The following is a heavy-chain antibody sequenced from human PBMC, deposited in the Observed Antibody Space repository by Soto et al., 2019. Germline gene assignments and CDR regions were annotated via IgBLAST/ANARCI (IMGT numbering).Heavy chain of an antibody. Sequence: QVQLQQWGAGLLKPSETLSLTCAVYGGSVSSGRYYWSWIRQPPGMGLGWIGEMSHSGGTHFNPSLKSRVTISVDTSKNQFSLKMSSVTAADTALYYCARVERGTATTVVDAFDIWGPGTMVTVSS. V-gene: IGHV4-34*01. J-gene: IGHJ3*02. CDR3: ARVERGTATTVVDAFDI. CDR1: GGSVSSGRYY. D-gene: IGHD1-1*01. CDR2: MSHSGGT.